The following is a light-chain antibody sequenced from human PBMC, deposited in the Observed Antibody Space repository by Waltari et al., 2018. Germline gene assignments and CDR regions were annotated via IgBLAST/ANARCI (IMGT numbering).Light chain of an antibody. CDR2: AAS. Sequence: DIQMTQSPSSLSASVGARVTITCRASQSISSYLNWYPQKPGKAPKILSYAASSLQSGVPSRFRGSGSGADFTLTISSLQTEDFATYYCQQSYSLYTFGQGTKLEIK. CDR3: QQSYSLYT. J-gene: IGKJ2*01. V-gene: IGKV1-39*01. CDR1: QSISSY.